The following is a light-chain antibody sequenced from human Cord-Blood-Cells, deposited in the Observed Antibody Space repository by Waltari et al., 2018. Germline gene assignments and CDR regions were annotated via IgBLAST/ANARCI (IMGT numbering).Light chain of an antibody. Sequence: QSVLTQPPSASGTPGQRVTISCSGSSSNIGSNYVSWYQQLPGTAPKLLIYRNNQGPSGVPDRFSGSKSGTSASLAISGLRSEDEADYYCAAWDDSLSGWVFGGGTKLTVL. CDR3: AAWDDSLSGWV. CDR2: RNN. CDR1: SSNIGSNY. J-gene: IGLJ3*02. V-gene: IGLV1-47*01.